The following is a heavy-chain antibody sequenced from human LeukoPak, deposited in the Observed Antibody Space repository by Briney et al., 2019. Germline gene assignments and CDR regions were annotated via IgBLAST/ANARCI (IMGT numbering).Heavy chain of an antibody. J-gene: IGHJ4*02. Sequence: ASVKVSCKASGGTFSSYLISWVRQAPGQGLEWMGGIIPIFGTPYYAQKFQGKVTITADESTTTAYMELSSLRSEDTAVYFCARGYCTNTIRLGRPYLDYWGQGTLVTVSS. CDR1: GGTFSSYL. CDR2: IIPIFGTP. V-gene: IGHV1-69*13. CDR3: ARGYCTNTIRLGRPYLDY. D-gene: IGHD2-8*01.